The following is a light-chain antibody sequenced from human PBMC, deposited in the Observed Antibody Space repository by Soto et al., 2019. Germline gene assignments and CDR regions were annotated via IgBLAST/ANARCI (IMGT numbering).Light chain of an antibody. CDR3: QQYYSYPNT. CDR1: QGISSY. V-gene: IGKV1-8*01. CDR2: AAS. Sequence: AIRMTQSPSSFSASTGDRVTITCRASQGISSYLAWYQQKPGKAPKLLIYAASTLQTGVPSRFSGSVSGTAFTLTISCLQSEDFETYYCQQYYSYPNTFGQGTKVEIK. J-gene: IGKJ1*01.